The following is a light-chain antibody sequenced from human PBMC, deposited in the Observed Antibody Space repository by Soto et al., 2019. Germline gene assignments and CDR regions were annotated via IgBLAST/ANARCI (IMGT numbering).Light chain of an antibody. CDR2: GAS. CDR1: QSVSSY. V-gene: IGKV3-20*01. CDR3: QQYGSSPIT. Sequence: EIVLTQSPATLSLSPGERATLSCRASQSVSSYLAWYQQKPGQAPRLLIYGASTRATGIPARFSGSGSGTEFTLTISRLEPEDFAVYHCQQYGSSPITFGQGTRLEIK. J-gene: IGKJ5*01.